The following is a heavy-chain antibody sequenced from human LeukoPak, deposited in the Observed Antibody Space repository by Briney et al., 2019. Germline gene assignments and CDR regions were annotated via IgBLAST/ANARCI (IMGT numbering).Heavy chain of an antibody. D-gene: IGHD4-17*01. CDR1: GLTGSHNY. J-gene: IGHJ5*02. Sequence: GGSLRLSCAASGLTGSHNYVSWVCQAPGKGLEWVSAIHTSGDTCYADSVKGRFTISRDTSKNTLYLQINSLRVEDTAVYYCIVFGDSNHWGQGTLVTVSS. CDR2: IHTSGDT. CDR3: IVFGDSNH. V-gene: IGHV3-53*01.